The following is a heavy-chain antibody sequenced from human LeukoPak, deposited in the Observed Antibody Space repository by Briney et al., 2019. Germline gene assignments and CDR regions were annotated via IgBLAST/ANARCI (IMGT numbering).Heavy chain of an antibody. V-gene: IGHV4-4*09. J-gene: IGHJ4*02. Sequence: SETLSLICTTSGVSISRSYWSWVRQPPGKGLEWIANIYNGVPTFFNPSLKSRATISVDTSKGQFSLQLASVTAADTAVYYCVQTTGWPGFDYWGQGILVTASS. CDR3: VQTTGWPGFDY. CDR1: GVSISRSY. D-gene: IGHD6-19*01. CDR2: IYNGVPT.